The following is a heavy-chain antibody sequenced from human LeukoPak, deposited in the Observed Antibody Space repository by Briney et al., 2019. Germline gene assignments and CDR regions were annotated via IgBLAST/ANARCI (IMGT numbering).Heavy chain of an antibody. J-gene: IGHJ4*02. D-gene: IGHD3-22*01. Sequence: GGSLRLSCAASRFAFSRHWMTWVRQAPGKGPEWVANIKEDGNEKNYVDSVKGRFTISRDNAKNSLYLQMNNLRAEDTAVYYCATPLDYYDSDNYHRGGDWGQGTLVTVSS. CDR1: RFAFSRHW. CDR2: IKEDGNEK. CDR3: ATPLDYYDSDNYHRGGD. V-gene: IGHV3-7*03.